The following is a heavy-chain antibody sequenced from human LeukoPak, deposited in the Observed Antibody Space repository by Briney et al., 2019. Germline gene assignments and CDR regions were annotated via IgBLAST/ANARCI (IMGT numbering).Heavy chain of an antibody. CDR3: ARHGSGSYYTPPLDF. CDR2: IITRINTA. Sequence: SVKVSCKASGGILSTYAISWVRQAPGPGLEWMGGIITRINTANYAQKFQGRVTITADISTSTTYMELSSLRFEDTAVYYCARHGSGSYYTPPLDFWGQGALVTVSS. D-gene: IGHD3-10*01. CDR1: GGILSTYA. J-gene: IGHJ4*02. V-gene: IGHV1-69*06.